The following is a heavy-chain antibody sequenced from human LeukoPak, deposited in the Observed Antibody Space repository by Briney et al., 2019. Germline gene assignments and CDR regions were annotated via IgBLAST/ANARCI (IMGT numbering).Heavy chain of an antibody. CDR3: ARANYGPDY. J-gene: IGHJ4*02. Sequence: GGSLRLSCAASGFTFSNYWMNWVRQAPGKGLVWVSRIISDGISTNYADSVKGRFTISRDIAKNTVYLQMNSLRAEDTAVYYCARANYGPDYWGQGTLVTVFS. CDR1: GFTFSNYW. D-gene: IGHD3-16*01. V-gene: IGHV3-74*01. CDR2: IISDGIST.